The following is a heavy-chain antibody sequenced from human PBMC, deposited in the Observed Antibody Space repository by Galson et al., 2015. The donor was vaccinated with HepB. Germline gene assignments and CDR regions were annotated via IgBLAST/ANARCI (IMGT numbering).Heavy chain of an antibody. D-gene: IGHD3-22*01. V-gene: IGHV1-69*13. J-gene: IGHJ3*02. CDR2: IIPIFGTA. CDR1: GGTFSSYA. Sequence: SVKVSCKASGGTFSSYAISWVRQAPGQGLEWMGGIIPIFGTANYAQKFQGRVTITADESTSTAHMELSSLRSEDTAVYYCARVLTTESSGYYPEGGLYAFDIWGQGTMVTVSS. CDR3: ARVLTTESSGYYPEGGLYAFDI.